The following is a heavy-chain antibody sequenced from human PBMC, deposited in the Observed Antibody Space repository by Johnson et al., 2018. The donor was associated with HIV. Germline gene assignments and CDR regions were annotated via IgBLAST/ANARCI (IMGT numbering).Heavy chain of an antibody. CDR2: IYSGGST. V-gene: IGHV3-66*03. J-gene: IGHJ3*02. D-gene: IGHD3-22*01. CDR1: GFTVSSNY. CDR3: ARDQGNYYDSSGKPKRAFDI. Sequence: EVQLVESGGGLIQPGGSLRLSCAASGFTVSSNYMSWVRQAPGKGLEWVSVIYSGGSTYYSDSVKGRFTISRDKSKNTLSQQMNSLRVEDTAVYYCARDQGNYYDSSGKPKRAFDIWGQGTMVTVSS.